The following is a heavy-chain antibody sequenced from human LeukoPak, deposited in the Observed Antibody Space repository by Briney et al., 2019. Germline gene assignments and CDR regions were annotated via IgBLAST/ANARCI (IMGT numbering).Heavy chain of an antibody. CDR2: IKQDGSEK. CDR1: GFTFSSYR. D-gene: IGHD3-22*01. Sequence: GGSLRLSCAASGFTFSSYRMSWVRQAPGKGLEGVANIKQDGSEKYYVDSVKGRFTISRDNAKNSLYLQMNSLRAEDTAVYYCARESVTRTMIVVVITSGRGDAFDIWGQGTMVTVSS. V-gene: IGHV3-7*01. J-gene: IGHJ3*02. CDR3: ARESVTRTMIVVVITSGRGDAFDI.